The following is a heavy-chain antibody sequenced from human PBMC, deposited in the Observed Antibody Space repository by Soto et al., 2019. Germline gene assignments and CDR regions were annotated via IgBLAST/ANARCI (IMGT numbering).Heavy chain of an antibody. Sequence: EVQLVESGGGLVQPGGSLRLSCAASGFTFSSYWMHWVRQAPGKGLVWVSRINSDGSSTSYADSVKGRFTISRDNAKNTLYLQMNSLRAEDTAVYYCARVMYSSGRAGTDLDYWGQGTLVTVSS. CDR3: ARVMYSSGRAGTDLDY. J-gene: IGHJ4*02. CDR2: INSDGSST. CDR1: GFTFSSYW. D-gene: IGHD6-19*01. V-gene: IGHV3-74*01.